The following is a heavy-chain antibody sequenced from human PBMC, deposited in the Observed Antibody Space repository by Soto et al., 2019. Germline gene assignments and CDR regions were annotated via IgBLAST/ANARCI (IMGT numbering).Heavy chain of an antibody. Sequence: GGSLRISCAASGFTFSSYGISWTRLSPGKGLEWVSVISGGGDTTYYTPSVKGRFTISRDDFRNTLYLQMNSLRTEDTAIYYCAKFRNDVVPPARKLDYLGPGTLVTVSS. V-gene: IGHV3-23*01. D-gene: IGHD2-2*01. J-gene: IGHJ4*02. CDR3: AKFRNDVVPPARKLDY. CDR1: GFTFSSYG. CDR2: ISGGGDTT.